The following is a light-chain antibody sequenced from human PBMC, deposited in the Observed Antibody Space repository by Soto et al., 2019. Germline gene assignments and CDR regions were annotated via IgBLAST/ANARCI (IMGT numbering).Light chain of an antibody. J-gene: IGKJ1*01. CDR2: QAS. CDR1: QSISIW. V-gene: IGKV1-5*03. CDR3: QQYNDYWT. Sequence: DIQMTQSPSTLSASVGDRVTITCRASQSISIWLAWYQQKPGKAPKLLIYQASTLQSGVPSRFSGSGSGTEFPLTINSLQPDDFATYYCQQYNDYWTFGQGTKVEIK.